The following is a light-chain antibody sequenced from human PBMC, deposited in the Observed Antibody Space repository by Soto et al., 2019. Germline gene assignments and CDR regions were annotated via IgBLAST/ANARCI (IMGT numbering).Light chain of an antibody. CDR3: SSYSSSTTHVL. CDR2: DVT. V-gene: IGLV2-14*03. CDR1: STDVGDFNY. Sequence: QSVLTQPASVSGSPGRSVTISCTGTSTDVGDFNYVSWYQHLPGRAPKLIIYDVTNRPSGISYRFSASKSGRTASLTISGLQAEDEADYYCSSYSSSTTHVLFGGGTKLTVL. J-gene: IGLJ2*01.